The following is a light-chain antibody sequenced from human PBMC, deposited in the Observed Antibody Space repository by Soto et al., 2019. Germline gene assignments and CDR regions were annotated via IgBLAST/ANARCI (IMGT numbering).Light chain of an antibody. J-gene: IGKJ3*01. CDR2: AAS. V-gene: IGKV1-27*01. CDR1: QGISNY. CDR3: LTYNRAPIA. Sequence: DIQMTQSPSSLSASVGDRVTITCRASQGISNYLAWYQRKPGKVPKLLIYAASTLQSGVPSRFSGSGSGTDFTITISSLKPEDVATYYCLTYNRAPIAFGPGTKVDVK.